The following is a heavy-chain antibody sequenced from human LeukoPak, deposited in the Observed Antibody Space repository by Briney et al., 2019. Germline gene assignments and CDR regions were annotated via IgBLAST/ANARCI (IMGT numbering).Heavy chain of an antibody. CDR3: ARDRGGSYSAIDY. Sequence: GGSLRLSCAASGFTFVTYAMSWVRQAPGKGLEWGSFISSSSITIYYADSVKGRFTISRDNAEKSLYLQMNSLRAEDTAVYYCARDRGGSYSAIDYWGQGTLVTVSS. J-gene: IGHJ4*02. V-gene: IGHV3-48*04. D-gene: IGHD2-15*01. CDR1: GFTFVTYA. CDR2: ISSSSITI.